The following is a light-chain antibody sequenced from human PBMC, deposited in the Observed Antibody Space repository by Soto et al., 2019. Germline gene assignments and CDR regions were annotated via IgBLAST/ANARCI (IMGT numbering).Light chain of an antibody. CDR1: QSISSY. Sequence: DIQMTQSPSSLPASVGDRVTITCRASQSISSYLNWYQQKPGKAPKLLIYAASSLQSGVPSRFSGSGSGTDFTLTISSLQPEDVAAYYCQKYNSAHLTFGGGTKVDIX. V-gene: IGKV1-39*01. J-gene: IGKJ4*01. CDR3: QKYNSAHLT. CDR2: AAS.